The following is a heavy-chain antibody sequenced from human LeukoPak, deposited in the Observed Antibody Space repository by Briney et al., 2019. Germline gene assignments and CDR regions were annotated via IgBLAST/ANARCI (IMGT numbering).Heavy chain of an antibody. Sequence: PSETLSLTCTVSGGSISSSSYYWGWIRQPPGKGLEWIGSIYYSGSTYYNPSLKSRVTISVDTYKNQFFLKLSSVTAADTAVYYCASEVRNYGGKWGPFDYWGQGTLVTVSS. CDR2: IYYSGST. D-gene: IGHD4-23*01. V-gene: IGHV4-39*01. CDR1: GGSISSSSYY. CDR3: ASEVRNYGGKWGPFDY. J-gene: IGHJ4*02.